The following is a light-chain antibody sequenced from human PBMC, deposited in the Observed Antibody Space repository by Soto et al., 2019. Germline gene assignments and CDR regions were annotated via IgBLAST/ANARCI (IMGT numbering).Light chain of an antibody. J-gene: IGLJ2*01. Sequence: QAVLTQPPSASASLGASVTLTCTLSSGYSNYKVDWYQQRPGKGPRFVMRVGTGGIVGSKGDGIPDRFSVLGSGLNRYLTFKNIQEEDESDYHCGADHGSGSNFLVVFGGGTKVTVL. CDR1: SGYSNYK. V-gene: IGLV9-49*01. CDR2: VGTGGIVG. CDR3: GADHGSGSNFLVV.